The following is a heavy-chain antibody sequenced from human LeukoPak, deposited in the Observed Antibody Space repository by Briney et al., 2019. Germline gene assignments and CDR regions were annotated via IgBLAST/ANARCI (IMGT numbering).Heavy chain of an antibody. V-gene: IGHV4-34*01. Sequence: SETLSLTCAVYGGSFSDYYWSWIRQSPGKGLEWIGEINHSGSTNYNPSLKSRVSMSLDTSKKQFSLKLRSVTAADTAVFYCASGRRPRGGWFDPWGQGILVTVSS. CDR2: INHSGST. J-gene: IGHJ5*02. CDR1: GGSFSDYY. CDR3: ASGRRPRGGWFDP. D-gene: IGHD3-10*01.